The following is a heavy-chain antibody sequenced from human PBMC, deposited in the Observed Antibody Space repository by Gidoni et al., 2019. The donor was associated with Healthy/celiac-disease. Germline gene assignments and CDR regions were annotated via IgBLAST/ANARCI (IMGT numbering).Heavy chain of an antibody. D-gene: IGHD3-10*01. CDR3: ARGPPRRFGELVRVGPDGCMDV. Sequence: VQLVQSGAEVKKPGASVKVSCKASGYPFTSYGISWVRQAPGQGFEWMGWISAYNGNTNYAQKLQGRVTMTTDTSTSTAYMELRSLRSDDTAVYYCARGPPRRFGELVRVGPDGCMDVWGQGTTVTVSS. J-gene: IGHJ6*02. CDR2: ISAYNGNT. V-gene: IGHV1-18*01. CDR1: GYPFTSYG.